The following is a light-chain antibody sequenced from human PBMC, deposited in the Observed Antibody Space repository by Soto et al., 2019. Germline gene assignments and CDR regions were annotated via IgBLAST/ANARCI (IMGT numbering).Light chain of an antibody. CDR1: SSDGGDYNY. V-gene: IGLV2-14*01. CDR3: GSYTRSSTFGWV. Sequence: QSALTQPASVSGSPGQSITISCTGTSSDGGDYNYVSWYQQHPGKAPKLMIYEVSNRPSGVSNRFSGSKSGNTASLTISGLQAEDEADYYCGSYTRSSTFGWVFGGGTKLTVL. CDR2: EVS. J-gene: IGLJ3*02.